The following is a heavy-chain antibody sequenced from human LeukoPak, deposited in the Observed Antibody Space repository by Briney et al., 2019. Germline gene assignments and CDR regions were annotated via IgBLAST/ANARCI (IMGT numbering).Heavy chain of an antibody. J-gene: IGHJ4*02. Sequence: GGSLRLHCVGTGFPHSSYWISWASQARAKALEGVANIKEDGSDKYYVDSVKGRFRISRDNAKNSLYLQMNSLRAEDTAVYYCARSARYSNDFWGQGTLVTVSS. D-gene: IGHD5-12*01. V-gene: IGHV3-7*01. CDR3: ARSARYSNDF. CDR1: GFPHSSYW. CDR2: IKEDGSDK.